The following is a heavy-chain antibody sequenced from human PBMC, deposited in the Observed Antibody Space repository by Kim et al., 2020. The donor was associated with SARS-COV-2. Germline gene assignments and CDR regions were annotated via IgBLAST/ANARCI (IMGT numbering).Heavy chain of an antibody. CDR1: GFTFSSYA. D-gene: IGHD2-2*01. CDR2: ISGSGGST. CDR3: AKSRGSAVYYYYYGMDV. Sequence: GGSLRLSCAASGFTFSSYAMSWVRQAPGKGLEWVSAISGSGGSTYYADSVKGRFTISRDNSKNTLYLQMNSLRAEDTAVYYCAKSRGSAVYYYYYGMDVWGQGTTVTVYS. V-gene: IGHV3-23*01. J-gene: IGHJ6*02.